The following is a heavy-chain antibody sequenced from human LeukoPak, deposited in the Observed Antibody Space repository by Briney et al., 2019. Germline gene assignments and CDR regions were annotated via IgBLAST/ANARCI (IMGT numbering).Heavy chain of an antibody. CDR1: GFRFSSYW. CDR3: ARDSNWSSDL. V-gene: IGHV3-7*01. CDR2: IKEDGSEK. D-gene: IGHD2-8*01. Sequence: GGSLRLSCAASGFRFSSYWMSWVRQAPGKGLQWVANIKEDGSEKYYVDSVKGRFTISRDNAKNSLYLQMNSLRAEDTAVYYCARDSNWSSDLWGRGTLVIVSS. J-gene: IGHJ2*01.